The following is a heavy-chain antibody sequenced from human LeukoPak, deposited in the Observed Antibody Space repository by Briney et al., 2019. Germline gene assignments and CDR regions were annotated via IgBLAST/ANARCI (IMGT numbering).Heavy chain of an antibody. Sequence: PSETLSLTCTVSGYSISSGCYWGWIRQPPGKGLEWIGSIYHSGSTNYNPSLKSRVTISVDTTKNQFSLQLSSVTAAATAVYYCARGKRLGGYYYDNWGQGTRVTVPS. J-gene: IGHJ4*02. V-gene: IGHV4-38-2*02. CDR3: ARGKRLGGYYYDN. D-gene: IGHD3-22*01. CDR1: GYSISSGCY. CDR2: IYHSGST.